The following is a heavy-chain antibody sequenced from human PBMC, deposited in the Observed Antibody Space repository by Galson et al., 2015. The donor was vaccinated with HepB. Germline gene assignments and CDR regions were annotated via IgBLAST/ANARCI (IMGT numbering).Heavy chain of an antibody. J-gene: IGHJ4*02. CDR3: ARDPAYYYGSGSYLY. D-gene: IGHD3-10*01. CDR1: GGTFSSYA. Sequence: SVKVSCKASGGTFSSYAISWVRQAPGQGLEWMGRIIPILGIANYAQKFQGRVTITADKSTSTAYMELSSLRSEDTAVYYCARDPAYYYGSGSYLYWGQGTLVTVSS. CDR2: IIPILGIA. V-gene: IGHV1-69*04.